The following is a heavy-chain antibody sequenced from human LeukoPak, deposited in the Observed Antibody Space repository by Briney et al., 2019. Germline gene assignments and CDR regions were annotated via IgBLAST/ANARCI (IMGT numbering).Heavy chain of an antibody. Sequence: GGSLRLSRAASGFSFSSYAMTWVRQAPGKGLEWVSGIGASGGSTYYADSVKGRFTISRDNSKNTLYLQMNSLRAEDTALYYCAKGWTSGYGDWGQGTMVTVSS. CDR1: GFSFSSYA. D-gene: IGHD5-12*01. V-gene: IGHV3-23*01. CDR3: AKGWTSGYGD. J-gene: IGHJ3*01. CDR2: IGASGGST.